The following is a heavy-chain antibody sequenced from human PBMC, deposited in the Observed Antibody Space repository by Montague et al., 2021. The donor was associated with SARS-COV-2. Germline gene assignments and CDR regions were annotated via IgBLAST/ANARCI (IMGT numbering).Heavy chain of an antibody. CDR3: AGDQGYSYGFVD. D-gene: IGHD5-18*01. J-gene: IGHJ1*01. CDR2: ISYNGTTT. V-gene: IGHV3-48*03. CDR1: GFTFSRFE. Sequence: SLRLSCAASGFTFSRFEMTWVRQAPGKGLEWISHISYNGTTTFYADSVKGRFTVSRDNAKNSLYLQMNSLRAEDTALYFCAGDQGYSYGFVDWGQGTLVTVSS.